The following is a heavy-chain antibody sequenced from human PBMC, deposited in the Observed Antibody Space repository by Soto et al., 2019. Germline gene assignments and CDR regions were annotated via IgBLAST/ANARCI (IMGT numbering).Heavy chain of an antibody. CDR1: GFTFSSYA. CDR2: ISYDGSNK. Sequence: GGSLRLSCAASGFTFSSYAMHWVRQAPGKGLEWVAVISYDGSNKYYADSVKGRFTISRDNSKNTLYLQMNSLRAEDTAMYYCARPSRSLYSGYDPRVKYYFDYWGQGTLVTVSS. J-gene: IGHJ4*02. D-gene: IGHD5-12*01. CDR3: ARPSRSLYSGYDPRVKYYFDY. V-gene: IGHV3-30-3*01.